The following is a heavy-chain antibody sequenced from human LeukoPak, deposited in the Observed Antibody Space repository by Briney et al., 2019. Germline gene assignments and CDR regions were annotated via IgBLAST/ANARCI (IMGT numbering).Heavy chain of an antibody. Sequence: GGSLRLSCAASGFTFDDYAMHWIRQAPGKGLEWVSGISWNSGGIGYADSVKGRFTISRDNAKNSLYLQMDSLRVEDTAVYYCVRDPSYGSSWYYYMDVWGKGTTVTVSS. CDR2: ISWNSGGI. D-gene: IGHD6-13*01. CDR1: GFTFDDYA. J-gene: IGHJ6*03. CDR3: VRDPSYGSSWYYYMDV. V-gene: IGHV3-9*01.